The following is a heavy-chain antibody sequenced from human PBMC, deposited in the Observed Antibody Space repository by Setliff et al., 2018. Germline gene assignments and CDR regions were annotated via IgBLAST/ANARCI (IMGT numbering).Heavy chain of an antibody. CDR3: ARGLNTESWTPLY. CDR1: GGSISSGSNY. Sequence: SETLSLTCTVSGGSISSGSNYWSWIRQPAGRGLEWIGHIDPSGNTNYQPSLKSRVTMSVDRSRNQFSLTLRSVTAADMAVYYCARGLNTESWTPLYWSPGTLVTVSS. J-gene: IGHJ4*02. CDR2: IDPSGNT. D-gene: IGHD2-15*01. V-gene: IGHV4-61*09.